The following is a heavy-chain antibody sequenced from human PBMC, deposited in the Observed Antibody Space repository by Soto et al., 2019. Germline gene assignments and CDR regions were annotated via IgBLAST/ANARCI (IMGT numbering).Heavy chain of an antibody. D-gene: IGHD2-2*01. J-gene: IGHJ6*02. CDR3: ARGFRYCSITSCHGCFYGFDV. CDR1: GGSFSGYY. Sequence: QVQLQRWGAGLLKPSETLSLTCAVYGGSFSGYYWSWIRQSSGKGLEWIGEINHSGSTNYNPSLKSRVTISVHTSKNQFCLNPSSVTAADTAVYYCARGFRYCSITSCHGCFYGFDVWGQGTTVTVSS. V-gene: IGHV4-34*01. CDR2: INHSGST.